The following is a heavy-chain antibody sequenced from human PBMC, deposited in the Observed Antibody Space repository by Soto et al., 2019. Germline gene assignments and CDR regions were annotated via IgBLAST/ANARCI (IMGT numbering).Heavy chain of an antibody. J-gene: IGHJ6*02. D-gene: IGHD1-26*01. Sequence: ASVKVSCKASGGTFSSYAISWVRQAPGQGLEWMGRIIPISGKANYAQKFQGRVTITADKSTSTTYMELSSLRSEDTAIYYCARDIHTCELLSVSYYYGMDVWGQGTTVTVSS. CDR3: ARDIHTCELLSVSYYYGMDV. V-gene: IGHV1-69*04. CDR1: GGTFSSYA. CDR2: IIPISGKA.